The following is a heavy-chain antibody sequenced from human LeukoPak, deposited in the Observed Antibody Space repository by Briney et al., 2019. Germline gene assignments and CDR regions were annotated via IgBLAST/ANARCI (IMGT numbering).Heavy chain of an antibody. CDR3: RLRYFDDAFDI. CDR2: INHSGST. D-gene: IGHD3-9*01. J-gene: IGHJ3*02. CDR1: GGSFSGYY. V-gene: IGHV4-34*01. Sequence: SETLSLTCAVYGGSFSGYYWSWIRPPPGKGPEWIGEINHSGSTNYNPSLKSRVTISVDTSKNQFSLKLSSVTAADTAVYYGRLRYFDDAFDIWGQGTMVTVSS.